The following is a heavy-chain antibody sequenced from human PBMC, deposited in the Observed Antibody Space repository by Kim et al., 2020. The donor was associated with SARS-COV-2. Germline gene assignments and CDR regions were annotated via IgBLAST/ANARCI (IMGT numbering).Heavy chain of an antibody. CDR2: IRSKRYGGTT. Sequence: GGSLRLSCSTSGFTFGDYAINWFRQAPGKGLDWVSLIRSKRYGGTTDYAASVKGRFTISRDDSKSIAYLQLNSLKIEDTAVYYCTRNHGSGWYEAFWGQG. CDR1: GFTFGDYA. V-gene: IGHV3-49*03. J-gene: IGHJ1*01. D-gene: IGHD6-19*01. CDR3: TRNHGSGWYEAF.